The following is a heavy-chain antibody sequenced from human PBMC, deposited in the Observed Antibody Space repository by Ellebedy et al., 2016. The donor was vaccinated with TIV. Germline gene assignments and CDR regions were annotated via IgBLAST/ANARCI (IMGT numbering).Heavy chain of an antibody. CDR2: ISYDGSNK. CDR1: GFTFSSYA. CDR3: ARGYTIAGYYYGMDV. Sequence: GESLKISXAASGFTFSSYAMHWVRQAPGKGLEWVAVISYDGSNKYYADSVKGRFTISRDNSKNTLYLQMNSLRAEDTAVYYCARGYTIAGYYYGMDVWGQGTTVTVSS. J-gene: IGHJ6*02. D-gene: IGHD1-26*01. V-gene: IGHV3-30-3*01.